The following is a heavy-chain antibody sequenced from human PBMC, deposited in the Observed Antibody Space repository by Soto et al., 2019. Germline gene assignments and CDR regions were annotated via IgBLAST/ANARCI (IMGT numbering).Heavy chain of an antibody. V-gene: IGHV4-34*01. J-gene: IGHJ6*02. CDR2: INHRGST. Sequence: QVQLQQWGAGLLKPSETLSLTCAVYGGSFSGYYWSWIRQPPGKGLEWIGEINHRGSTNYNPSLKSRVTISVDTSKNQFSLKLSSVTAADTAVYYCARKGVFWSGYEYYYYYGMDVWGQGTTVTVSS. D-gene: IGHD3-3*01. CDR3: ARKGVFWSGYEYYYYYGMDV. CDR1: GGSFSGYY.